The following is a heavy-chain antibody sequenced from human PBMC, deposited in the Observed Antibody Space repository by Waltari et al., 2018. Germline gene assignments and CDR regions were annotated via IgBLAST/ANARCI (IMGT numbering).Heavy chain of an antibody. CDR1: GASFRDYY. J-gene: IGHJ5*02. CDR2: IRHPGST. Sequence: QVQLQQWGAGLLGPSETLSPTCAAYGASFRDYYWCWVRQPPGKGLEWIGQIRHPGSTNYNPSLKSRVTISIDTPRSQFSLRLSSVTAADTALYFCTRGGNYDFWSHRPFVDPWGQGTLVTVSS. V-gene: IGHV4-34*01. D-gene: IGHD3-3*01. CDR3: TRGGNYDFWSHRPFVDP.